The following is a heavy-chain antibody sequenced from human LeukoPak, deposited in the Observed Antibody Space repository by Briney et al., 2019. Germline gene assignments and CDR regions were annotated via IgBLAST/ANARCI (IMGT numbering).Heavy chain of an antibody. Sequence: GGSLRLSCAASGFTFSSYDMHWVRQATGKGLEWVSAIGTAGDTYYPGSVKGRFTISRENAKNSLYLQMNSLRAGDTAVYYCARTMVRGARGYYYYGMDVRGQGTTVTVSS. CDR1: GFTFSSYD. V-gene: IGHV3-13*01. D-gene: IGHD3-10*01. CDR2: IGTAGDT. CDR3: ARTMVRGARGYYYYGMDV. J-gene: IGHJ6*02.